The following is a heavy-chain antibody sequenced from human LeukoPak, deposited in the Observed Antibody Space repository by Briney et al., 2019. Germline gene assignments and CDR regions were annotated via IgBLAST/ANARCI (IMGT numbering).Heavy chain of an antibody. J-gene: IGHJ4*02. V-gene: IGHV3-66*01. CDR3: TRDPDG. Sequence: PGGSLRLSCAASGFTFSSYWMHWVRQAPGKGLEWVSVIYSGGDTFHADSVKGRFILSRDISKNTLYLQMNSLRVDDTAVYYCTRDPDGWGQGTLVTVSS. CDR1: GFTFSSYW. CDR2: IYSGGDT.